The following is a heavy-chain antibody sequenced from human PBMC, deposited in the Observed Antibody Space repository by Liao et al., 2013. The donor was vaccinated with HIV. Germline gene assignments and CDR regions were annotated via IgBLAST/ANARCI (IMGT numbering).Heavy chain of an antibody. CDR2: INHSGST. Sequence: QVQLQQWGAGLLKPSETLSLTCAVYGGSFSGYYWSWIRQPPGKGLEWIGEINHSGSTNYNPSLKSRVTISVDTSKNQFSLKLSSVTAADTAVYYCARGEXWYFDLWGRGTLVTVSS. CDR3: ARGEXWYFDL. J-gene: IGHJ2*01. V-gene: IGHV4-34*01. CDR1: GGSFSGYY.